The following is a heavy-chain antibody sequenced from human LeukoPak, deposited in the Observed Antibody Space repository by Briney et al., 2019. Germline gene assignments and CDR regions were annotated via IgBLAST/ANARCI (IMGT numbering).Heavy chain of an antibody. J-gene: IGHJ4*02. CDR2: ITSSSSNI. CDR3: ARGLYDTSGYSDPFDS. Sequence: GGSLRLSCAASKFAFSNYNMNWVRQAPGKGLEWVSSITSSSSNIYYSDSFQGRFTISRDNAKKSLYLQMNSLRAEDTAVYSCARGLYDTSGYSDPFDSWGQGTLVTVSS. V-gene: IGHV3-21*01. D-gene: IGHD3-22*01. CDR1: KFAFSNYN.